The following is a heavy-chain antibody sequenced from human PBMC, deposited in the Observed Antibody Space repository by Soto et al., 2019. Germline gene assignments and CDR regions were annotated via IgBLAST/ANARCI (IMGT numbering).Heavy chain of an antibody. CDR1: GDSVSSNSAA. CDR3: ARVESAAGYYYYSGMDV. CDR2: TYFMSKWYN. J-gene: IGHJ6*02. D-gene: IGHD6-13*01. Sequence: QVQLQQSGPGLVKPSQTLSLTCAISGDSVSSNSAAWNWIRQSPSRGLEWLGRTYFMSKWYNDYALSVKSKITTNPDTSKNQLSLQLNSVTPDDTAVYYCARVESAAGYYYYSGMDVWGQGTTVTVSS. V-gene: IGHV6-1*01.